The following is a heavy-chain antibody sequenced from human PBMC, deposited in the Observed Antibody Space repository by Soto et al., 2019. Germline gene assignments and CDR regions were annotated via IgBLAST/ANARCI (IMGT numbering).Heavy chain of an antibody. Sequence: GSLRLSCEASGFKLSSYWMSWVRQAPGKGLEWVATISKSRSYKYYADSVKGRFTISRDNAKNSLYLQMNSLRAEDTAVYYCARDGCSGGSCLSIDAFDIWGQGTMVTVSS. D-gene: IGHD2-15*01. CDR1: GFKLSSYW. V-gene: IGHV3-21*01. CDR2: ISKSRSYK. CDR3: ARDGCSGGSCLSIDAFDI. J-gene: IGHJ3*02.